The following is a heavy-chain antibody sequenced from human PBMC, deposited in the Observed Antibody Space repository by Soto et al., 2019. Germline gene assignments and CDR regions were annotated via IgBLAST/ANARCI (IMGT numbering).Heavy chain of an antibody. D-gene: IGHD2-2*01. Sequence: PGESLKISCKGSGYSFTSYWIGWVRQMPGKGLEWMGTIYPGDSDTRYSPSFQGQVTISADKSISTAYLQWSSLKASDTAMYYCASTLGYGSSTRCYGTPQFDYWGQGTLVTVSS. J-gene: IGHJ4*02. CDR1: GYSFTSYW. CDR3: ASTLGYGSSTRCYGTPQFDY. V-gene: IGHV5-51*01. CDR2: IYPGDSDT.